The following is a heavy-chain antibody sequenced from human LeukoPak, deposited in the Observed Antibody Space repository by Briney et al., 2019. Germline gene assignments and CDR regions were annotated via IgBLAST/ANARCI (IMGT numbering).Heavy chain of an antibody. CDR1: GGSFSGYY. CDR3: ARGNGYYDSSGYSLSWSDP. CDR2: INHSGST. J-gene: IGHJ5*02. V-gene: IGHV4-34*01. D-gene: IGHD3-22*01. Sequence: SETLSLTCAVYGGSFSGYYWSWIRQPPGKGLEWIGEINHSGSTNYNPSLKSRVTISVDTSKNQFSLELSSVTAADTAVYYCARGNGYYDSSGYSLSWSDPWGQGTLVTVSS.